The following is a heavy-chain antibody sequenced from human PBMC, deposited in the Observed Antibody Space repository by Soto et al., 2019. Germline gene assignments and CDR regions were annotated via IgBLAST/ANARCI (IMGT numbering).Heavy chain of an antibody. CDR3: AGEHGHYDILTGYMH. V-gene: IGHV1-69*01. CDR2: IIPIFGTA. D-gene: IGHD3-9*01. Sequence: QVQLVQSGAEVKKPGSSVKVSCKASGGTFSSYAISWVRQAPGQGLEWMGGIIPIFGTANYAQKFQVRVTITADESTRTAYIGLSSLRSEATAVYYCAGEHGHYDILTGYMHWGQGTLVTVSS. CDR1: GGTFSSYA. J-gene: IGHJ4*02.